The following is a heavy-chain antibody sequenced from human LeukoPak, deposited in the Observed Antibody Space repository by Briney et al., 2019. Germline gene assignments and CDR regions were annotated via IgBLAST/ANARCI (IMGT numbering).Heavy chain of an antibody. CDR1: GGSISSSSYY. V-gene: IGHV4-39*07. CDR2: IYYSGST. D-gene: IGHD6-13*01. J-gene: IGHJ4*02. CDR3: ARVRLAAAGTSAPYYFDY. Sequence: PSETLSLTCTVSGGSISSSSYYWGWIRQPPGKGLEWIGSIYYSGSTYYNPSLKSRVTISVDTSKNQFSLKLSSVTAADTAVYYCARVRLAAAGTSAPYYFDYWGQGTLVTVSS.